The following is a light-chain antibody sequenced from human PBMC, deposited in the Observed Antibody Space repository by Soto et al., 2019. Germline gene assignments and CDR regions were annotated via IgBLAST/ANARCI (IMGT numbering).Light chain of an antibody. Sequence: EIVLTQSPGTLSLSPGERATLSCRASQSLNRRSLAWYQHKPGQAPRLLIYGASSRATGIPDRFSGSGSGTDFTLTISRLEPEDFAVYYCQQYGSSPPFNFGPGTKVDIK. CDR3: QQYGSSPPFN. CDR2: GAS. CDR1: QSLNRRS. V-gene: IGKV3-20*01. J-gene: IGKJ3*01.